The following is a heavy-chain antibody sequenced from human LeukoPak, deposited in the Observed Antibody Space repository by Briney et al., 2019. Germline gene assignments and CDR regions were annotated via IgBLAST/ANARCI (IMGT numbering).Heavy chain of an antibody. D-gene: IGHD6-13*01. J-gene: IGHJ4*02. V-gene: IGHV3-7*01. CDR1: GFTFSSYW. Sequence: GGSLRLSCAASGFTFSSYWMSWVRQAPGKGLEWVANIKQDGSEKYYVDSVKGRFTISRDNAKNSLYLQMNSLRAEDTAVYYCARDQGGIAAAITKSFDYGGQGTLVTVSS. CDR2: IKQDGSEK. CDR3: ARDQGGIAAAITKSFDY.